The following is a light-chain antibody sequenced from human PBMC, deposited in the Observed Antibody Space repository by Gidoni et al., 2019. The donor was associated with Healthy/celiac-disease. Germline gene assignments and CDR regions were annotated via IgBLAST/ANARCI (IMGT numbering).Light chain of an antibody. Sequence: DIVMTQSPDSLAVSLGERATINGKSRQSVLYSSNNKNYLAWYQQKPGRPPKLLIYWASTRESGVPDRVSGSGSGTDFTLAISSLQAEDVAVYYCQQYYSTLWTFGQGTKVEIK. CDR2: WAS. V-gene: IGKV4-1*01. CDR3: QQYYSTLWT. J-gene: IGKJ1*01. CDR1: QSVLYSSNNKNY.